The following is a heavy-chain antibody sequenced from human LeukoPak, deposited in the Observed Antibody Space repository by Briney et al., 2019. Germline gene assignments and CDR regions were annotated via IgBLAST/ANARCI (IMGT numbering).Heavy chain of an antibody. V-gene: IGHV3-30*04. CDR2: ISYDGSKK. D-gene: IGHD2/OR15-2a*01. CDR3: VRDGPSEYCSRARCYFFDQ. J-gene: IGHJ4*02. CDR1: GFTFSTYS. Sequence: GTSLRLSCAASGFTFSTYSMHWVRQAPGGGLEWVAVISYDGSKKYYADSVRGRFTISRDNSKNTLYLQMNSLRGDDTAVYFCVRDGPSEYCSRARCYFFDQWGQGALVTVSS.